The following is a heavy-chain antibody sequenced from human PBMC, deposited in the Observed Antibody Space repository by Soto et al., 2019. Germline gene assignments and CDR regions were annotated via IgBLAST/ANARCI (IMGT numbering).Heavy chain of an antibody. CDR2: IYYSGST. CDR3: ARTSMIVVVVDY. CDR1: GGSISSSSYY. J-gene: IGHJ4*02. D-gene: IGHD3-22*01. V-gene: IGHV4-39*01. Sequence: QLQLQESGPGLVKPSETLSLTCTVSGGSISSSSYYWGWIRQPPGKGLEWIGSIYYSGSTYYNPSLKSRVTLSVDTSKNQFSLKLSSVTAADTAVYYCARTSMIVVVVDYWGQGTLVTVSS.